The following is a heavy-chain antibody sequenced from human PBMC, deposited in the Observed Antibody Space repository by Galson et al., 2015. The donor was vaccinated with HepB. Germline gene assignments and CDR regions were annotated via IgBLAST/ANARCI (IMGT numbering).Heavy chain of an antibody. CDR2: IYYSGSA. J-gene: IGHJ3*01. CDR1: GASISNYF. D-gene: IGHD5-24*01. CDR3: ARTREMATISEDAFDL. Sequence: LSLTCTVSGASISNYFWNWIRQPPGKGLEWIGIGYIYYSGSASYNPSLNSRVTISQETSKNQLSLRLTSVTAADTAMYYCARTREMATISEDAFDLWGQGTMVTVSS. V-gene: IGHV4-59*01.